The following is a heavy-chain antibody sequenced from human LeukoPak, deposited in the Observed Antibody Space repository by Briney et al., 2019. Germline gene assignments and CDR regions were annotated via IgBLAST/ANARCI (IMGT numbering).Heavy chain of an antibody. V-gene: IGHV4-59*01. D-gene: IGHD2-15*01. CDR2: IYYSGYT. J-gene: IGHJ4*02. CDR1: GGSISSYY. Sequence: SETLSLTCTVSGGSISSYYWSWIRQPPGKGLEYIGYIYYSGYTNYNPSLKSRVTISVDTSKNQFSLKLSSVTAADTAVYSCARDSLRYCSGDSCYYNYWGQGTLVTVSS. CDR3: ARDSLRYCSGDSCYYNY.